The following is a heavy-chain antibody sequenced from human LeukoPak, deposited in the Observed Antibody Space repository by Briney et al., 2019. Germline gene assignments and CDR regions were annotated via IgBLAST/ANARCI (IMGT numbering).Heavy chain of an antibody. D-gene: IGHD5-12*01. Sequence: SVKVSCKASGGTFSSYAISWVRHAPGQGLEWMGRIIPILGIANYAQKFEGRVTITADKSTSTAYMELSRLRSEDTAVYYCARVGDIVATIVGAFDIWGQGTMVTVSS. V-gene: IGHV1-69*04. J-gene: IGHJ3*02. CDR1: GGTFSSYA. CDR2: IIPILGIA. CDR3: ARVGDIVATIVGAFDI.